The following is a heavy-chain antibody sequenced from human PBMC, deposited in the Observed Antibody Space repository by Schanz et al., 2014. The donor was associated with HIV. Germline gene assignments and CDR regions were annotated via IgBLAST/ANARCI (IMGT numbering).Heavy chain of an antibody. D-gene: IGHD3-22*01. J-gene: IGHJ4*02. CDR2: IWYDGSNK. V-gene: IGHV3-33*06. Sequence: VQLVESGGGVVQPGRSLRLSCAASGFIFSSYGMYWVRQAPGKGLEWVAVIWYDGSNKYYGDSVKGRFTISRDSSKNTLYLQMNSLRVEDTAVYYCAKDRFEHFYYSTGPYDYFDHWGRGTLVTVSS. CDR1: GFIFSSYG. CDR3: AKDRFEHFYYSTGPYDYFDH.